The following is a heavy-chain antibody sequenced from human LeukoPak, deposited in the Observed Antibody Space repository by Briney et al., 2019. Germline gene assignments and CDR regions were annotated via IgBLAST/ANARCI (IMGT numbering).Heavy chain of an antibody. CDR2: ISSSTSTI. CDR1: GFTFSTYS. J-gene: IGHJ1*01. Sequence: GGSLRLSCAASGFTFSTYSMNWVRQAPGKGLEWVSYISSSTSTIYYADSVKGRFTISRDNAKNSLYLQMNSLRDEDTAVYYCARDQSCSTTGCYDPEYFQQWRQGTLVTVSS. D-gene: IGHD2-2*01. CDR3: ARDQSCSTTGCYDPEYFQQ. V-gene: IGHV3-48*02.